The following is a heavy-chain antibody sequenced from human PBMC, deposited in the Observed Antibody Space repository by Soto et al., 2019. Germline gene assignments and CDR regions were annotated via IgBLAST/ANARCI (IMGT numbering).Heavy chain of an antibody. CDR1: GFTFSSYG. CDR3: ARVVMYSSSLTCDY. D-gene: IGHD6-6*01. J-gene: IGHJ4*02. V-gene: IGHV3-33*01. CDR2: IWYDGSNK. Sequence: QVQLVESGGGVVQPGRSLRLSCAASGFTFSSYGMHWVRQAPGKGMEWVAVIWYDGSNKYYADSVKGRFTISRDNSKNTLYLQMNSLRAEDTAVYYCARVVMYSSSLTCDYWGQGTLVTVSS.